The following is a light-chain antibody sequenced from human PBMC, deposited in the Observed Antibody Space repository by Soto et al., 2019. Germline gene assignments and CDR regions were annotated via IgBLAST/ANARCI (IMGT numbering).Light chain of an antibody. V-gene: IGLV1-47*01. CDR2: RNN. J-gene: IGLJ1*01. Sequence: QSVLTQPPSASGTPGQRVTISCSGSSSNIGSNYVYWYQQLPGPAPKLLIYRNNQRPSGVPDRFSGSKSGTSASLAIRGLRSEDEADYYCAAWDDSLSGRYVFGTGTKVTVL. CDR3: AAWDDSLSGRYV. CDR1: SSNIGSNY.